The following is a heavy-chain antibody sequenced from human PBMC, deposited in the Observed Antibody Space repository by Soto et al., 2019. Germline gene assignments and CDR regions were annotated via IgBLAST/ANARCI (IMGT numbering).Heavy chain of an antibody. CDR1: GGTFSSYT. CDR3: ARGRGFYYDSSGSFDY. D-gene: IGHD3-22*01. J-gene: IGHJ4*02. Sequence: QVQLVQSGAEVKKPGSSVKVSCKASGGTFSSYTISWVRQAPGQGLEWMGRIIPILGIANYAQKFQGRGTITADKSTSTAYMELSSLRSEDTAVYYCARGRGFYYDSSGSFDYWGQGTLVTVSS. V-gene: IGHV1-69*02. CDR2: IIPILGIA.